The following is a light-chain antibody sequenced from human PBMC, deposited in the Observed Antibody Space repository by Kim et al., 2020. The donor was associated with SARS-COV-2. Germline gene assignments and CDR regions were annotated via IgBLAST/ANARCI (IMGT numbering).Light chain of an antibody. CDR1: SGFHVVIYN. CDR2: DKSDSNK. V-gene: IGLV5-39*01. Sequence: TCTLRSGFHVVIYNIIWYQQTPGSLPRYLLRDKSDSNKEQGSGVPSRFSGSKDASTNAGLLLISGLQSEDEADYSCAIWYRNTWVFGGGTQLTVL. CDR3: AIWYRNTWV. J-gene: IGLJ3*02.